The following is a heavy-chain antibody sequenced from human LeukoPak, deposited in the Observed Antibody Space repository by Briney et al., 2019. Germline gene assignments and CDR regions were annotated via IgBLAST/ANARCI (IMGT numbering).Heavy chain of an antibody. J-gene: IGHJ3*01. CDR1: GGSISLSTFH. CDR2: IYYSGSP. CDR3: ARLRYYYGSTIGYYHGFNL. Sequence: SETLSLTCTVSGGSISLSTFHWGWIRQSPGQGLEWIASIYYSGSPFYNPSLKSRVTISVDTSKNQFSLKVTSVTAADTGVYYCARLRYYYGSTIGYYHGFNLWSQGTMVTVSS. V-gene: IGHV4-39*01. D-gene: IGHD3-10*01.